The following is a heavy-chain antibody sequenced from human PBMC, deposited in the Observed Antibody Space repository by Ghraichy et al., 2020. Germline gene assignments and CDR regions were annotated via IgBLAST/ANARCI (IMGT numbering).Heavy chain of an antibody. D-gene: IGHD1-26*01. CDR3: ARDRKGLLGAARYSGSYSYFDY. CDR2: ISAYNGNT. J-gene: IGHJ4*02. V-gene: IGHV1-18*01. CDR1: GYTFTSYG. Sequence: ASVKVSCKASGYTFTSYGISWVRQAPGQGLEWMGWISAYNGNTNYAQKLQGRVTMTTDTSTSTAYMELRSLRSDETAVYYCARDRKGLLGAARYSGSYSYFDYWGQGTLVTVSS.